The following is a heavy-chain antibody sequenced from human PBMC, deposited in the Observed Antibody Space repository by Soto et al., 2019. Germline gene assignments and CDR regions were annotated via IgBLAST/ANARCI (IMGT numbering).Heavy chain of an antibody. V-gene: IGHV1-69*01. CDR3: ATPTLRDGYNHGFFEY. CDR2: IIPIFGTA. D-gene: IGHD2-21*01. CDR1: GGTFSSYA. Sequence: QVQLVQSGAEVKKPGSSVKVSCKASGGTFSSYAISWVRQAPGQGLEWMGGIIPIFGTANYAQKFQGRVTITADESTSTVYMELCSLRSEDTAVYYCATPTLRDGYNHGFFEYCGQGTLVTVSS. J-gene: IGHJ4*02.